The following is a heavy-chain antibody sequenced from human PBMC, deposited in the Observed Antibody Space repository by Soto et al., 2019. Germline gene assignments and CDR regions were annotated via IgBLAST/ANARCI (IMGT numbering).Heavy chain of an antibody. CDR3: ARDFPDSSGYYWRYYFDY. CDR2: FDPEDGET. D-gene: IGHD3-22*01. V-gene: IGHV1-24*01. CDR1: GYNLTELS. J-gene: IGHJ4*02. Sequence: GASLKVSCKFSGYNLTELSMHWVRQAPGKGLEWMGGFDPEDGETIYAQKFQGRVTMTEDTSASTAYMELSSLRSEDTAVYYCARDFPDSSGYYWRYYFDYWGQGTLVTVSS.